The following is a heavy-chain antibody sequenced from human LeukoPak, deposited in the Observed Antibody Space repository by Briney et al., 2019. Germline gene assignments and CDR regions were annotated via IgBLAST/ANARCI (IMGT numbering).Heavy chain of an antibody. Sequence: ASVKVSCKASGSTFTSYYVHWVRQAPGQGLGWMGIINPSGDSTSYAQKFQGRVTMTRDTSTSTVYMELSSLRSEDTAVYYCARDSFDYWGQGTLVTVSS. J-gene: IGHJ4*02. CDR2: INPSGDST. V-gene: IGHV1-46*01. CDR3: ARDSFDY. CDR1: GSTFTSYY.